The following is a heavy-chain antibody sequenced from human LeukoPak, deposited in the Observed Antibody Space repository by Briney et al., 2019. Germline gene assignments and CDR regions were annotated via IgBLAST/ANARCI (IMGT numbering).Heavy chain of an antibody. Sequence: ASVKVSCKASGGTLSSYAITWVRQAPGQGLEWMGGIIPIFGTVNYAQKFQGRVTITADESTSTAYMELSSLRSEDTAVYYCARFYDSSGWYFQHWGQGTLVTVSS. J-gene: IGHJ1*01. CDR2: IIPIFGTV. D-gene: IGHD3-22*01. CDR1: GGTLSSYA. V-gene: IGHV1-69*13. CDR3: ARFYDSSGWYFQH.